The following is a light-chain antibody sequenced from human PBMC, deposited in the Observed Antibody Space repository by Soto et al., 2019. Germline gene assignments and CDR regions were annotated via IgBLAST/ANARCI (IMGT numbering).Light chain of an antibody. CDR1: QSVLYSSNNKNY. CDR3: QQYESIPFT. V-gene: IGKV4-1*01. Sequence: DIVMTQSPDSLAVSLGERATINCKSSQSVLYSSNNKNYLAWYQHKPGQPPKLLIYWASTRESGVPDRFSGSGSGTDFTLTISSLQAEDGAVYYCQQYESIPFTFGPGTKVDIK. CDR2: WAS. J-gene: IGKJ3*01.